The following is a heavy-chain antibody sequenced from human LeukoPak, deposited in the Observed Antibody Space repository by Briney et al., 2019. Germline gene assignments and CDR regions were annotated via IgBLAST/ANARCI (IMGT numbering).Heavy chain of an antibody. D-gene: IGHD3-16*01. CDR1: GFIFSDAL. J-gene: IGHJ4*02. V-gene: IGHV3-15*01. CDR3: ATGGHYFGL. Sequence: GGSLRLSCAASGFIFSDALMSWVRQAPGKGLEWLGRIKRQSDGGTSDYAAPAKGRITVSRDDSRNTLFLQMNSLKSEDTAVYYCATGGHYFGLWGQGTLVTVSS. CDR2: IKRQSDGGTS.